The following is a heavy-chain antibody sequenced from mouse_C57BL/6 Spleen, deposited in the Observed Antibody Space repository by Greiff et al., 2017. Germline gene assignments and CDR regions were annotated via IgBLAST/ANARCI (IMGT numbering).Heavy chain of an antibody. Sequence: QVQLQQPGPELVKPGASVKISCKASGYAFSSSWMNWVKQRPGKGLEWIGNIYPSDSETHYNQKFKDKATLTVDKSSSTAYMQLSSLTSEDSAVYYCARSYYSNYWFAYWGQGTLVTVSA. CDR1: GYAFSSSW. D-gene: IGHD2-5*01. CDR3: ARSYYSNYWFAY. CDR2: IYPSDSET. J-gene: IGHJ3*01. V-gene: IGHV1-61*01.